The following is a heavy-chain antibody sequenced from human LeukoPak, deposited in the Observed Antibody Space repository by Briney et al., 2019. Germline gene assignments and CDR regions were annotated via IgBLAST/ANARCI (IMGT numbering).Heavy chain of an antibody. CDR1: GGSFSGYY. J-gene: IGHJ4*02. CDR2: INHSGST. V-gene: IGHV4-34*01. CDR3: ARLSQGVVAT. D-gene: IGHD3-3*01. Sequence: PSETLSLTCAVYGGSFSGYYWSWIRQPPGKGLEWIGEINHSGSTNYNPSLKSRVTISVDTSKNQFSLKLSSVTAADTAVFYCARLSQGVVATWGQGTLVTVSS.